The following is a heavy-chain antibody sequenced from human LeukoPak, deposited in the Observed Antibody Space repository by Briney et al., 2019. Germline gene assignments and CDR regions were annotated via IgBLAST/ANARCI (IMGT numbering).Heavy chain of an antibody. CDR2: IYYSGST. V-gene: IGHV4-30-4*07. CDR3: ARTIVGATMDY. D-gene: IGHD1-26*01. Sequence: SQTLSLTCAVSGGSISSGGYSWSWIRQPPGKGLEWIGYIYYSGSTNYNPSLKSRVTISVDTSKNQFSLKLSSVTAADTAVYYCARTIVGATMDYWGQGTLVTVSS. J-gene: IGHJ4*02. CDR1: GGSISSGGYS.